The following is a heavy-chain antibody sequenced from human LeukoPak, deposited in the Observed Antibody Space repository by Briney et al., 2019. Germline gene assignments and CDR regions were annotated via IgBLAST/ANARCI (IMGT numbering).Heavy chain of an antibody. CDR2: ISGRGGST. D-gene: IGHD4-17*01. J-gene: IGHJ4*02. Sequence: GGSLRLSCAASGFTFSSYAMSWVRQAPGKGLEWVSAISGRGGSTYYADSVKGRFTISRDNSKNTLYLQMNSLRAEDTAVYYCAKDPWGDYKEGYYFDYWGQGTLVTVSS. V-gene: IGHV3-23*01. CDR3: AKDPWGDYKEGYYFDY. CDR1: GFTFSSYA.